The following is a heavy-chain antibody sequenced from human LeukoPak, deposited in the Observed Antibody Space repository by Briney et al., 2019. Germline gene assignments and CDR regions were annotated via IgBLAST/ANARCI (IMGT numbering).Heavy chain of an antibody. Sequence: GGALRLSCAASGFTFSGSAMHWVRRASGKGLEWVGRIRSKANSYATAYAASVKGRFTISRDDSKNTAYLQMNSLKTEDTAVYYCAKGGFGRPFDYWGQGTLVTVSS. V-gene: IGHV3-73*01. CDR3: AKGGFGRPFDY. J-gene: IGHJ4*02. D-gene: IGHD3-10*01. CDR2: IRSKANSYAT. CDR1: GFTFSGSA.